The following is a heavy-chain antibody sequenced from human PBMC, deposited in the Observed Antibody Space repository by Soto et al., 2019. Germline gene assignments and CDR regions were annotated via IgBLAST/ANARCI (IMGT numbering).Heavy chain of an antibody. J-gene: IGHJ4*02. D-gene: IGHD3-10*01. CDR3: AKYPLMVRGVHFDY. V-gene: IGHV3-23*01. Sequence: EVQLLESGGGLVQPGGSLRLSCAASGFTFSSYAMSWVRQASGKGLEWVSVISGSGGSTYYADSVKGRFTISRDNSKNTLYLQMNSLRAEDTAVYYCAKYPLMVRGVHFDYWGQGTLVTVSS. CDR1: GFTFSSYA. CDR2: ISGSGGST.